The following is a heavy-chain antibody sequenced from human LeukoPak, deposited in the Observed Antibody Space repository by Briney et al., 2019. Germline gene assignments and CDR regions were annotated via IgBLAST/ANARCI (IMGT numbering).Heavy chain of an antibody. CDR1: GFSFDDYG. Sequence: PGGSLRLSCAASGFSFDDYGMSWVRQAPGKGLEWVSGINWNGGSTGYADSVKGRFTISRDNAKNSLSLQMDSLRVEDTALYYCARGGISIFGVVIYMDVWGEGTTVTVSS. D-gene: IGHD3-3*01. CDR2: INWNGGST. J-gene: IGHJ6*03. CDR3: ARGGISIFGVVIYMDV. V-gene: IGHV3-20*04.